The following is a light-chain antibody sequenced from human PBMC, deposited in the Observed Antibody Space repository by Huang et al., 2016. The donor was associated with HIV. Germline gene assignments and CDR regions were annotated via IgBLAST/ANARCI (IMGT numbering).Light chain of an antibody. V-gene: IGKV3-11*01. CDR3: QQRSNWPAGT. Sequence: DIVLTQSPATLSLSPRERATLSCRASQSISNYLAWYQQKPGQAPRLRIYDASNRATGIPARFSGSGSGTDFSLTISSLEPEDFAVYYCQQRSNWPAGTFGPGTKVDIK. CDR2: DAS. CDR1: QSISNY. J-gene: IGKJ3*01.